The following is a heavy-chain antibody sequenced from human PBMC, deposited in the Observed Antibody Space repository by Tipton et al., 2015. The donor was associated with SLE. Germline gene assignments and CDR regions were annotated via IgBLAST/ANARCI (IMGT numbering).Heavy chain of an antibody. CDR3: ARLGYNYDSDVYYGPIPVGY. CDR2: FYHSGST. J-gene: IGHJ4*02. D-gene: IGHD3-22*01. Sequence: LRLSCTVSGYSISNNYYWGWIRQSPGKGLEWIGSFYHSGSTYYNPSLKSRVTISVDTAKNQFSLKLTSVTAADTAVYYCARLGYNYDSDVYYGPIPVGYWGQGTLVTVSS. V-gene: IGHV4-38-2*02. CDR1: GYSISNNYY.